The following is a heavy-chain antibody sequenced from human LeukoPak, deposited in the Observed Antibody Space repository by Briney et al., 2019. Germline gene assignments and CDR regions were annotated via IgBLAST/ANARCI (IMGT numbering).Heavy chain of an antibody. CDR1: GGSISSYY. J-gene: IGHJ4*02. V-gene: IGHV4-59*01. D-gene: IGHD2-15*01. CDR2: IYYSGST. Sequence: SETLSPTCTVSGGSISSYYWSWIRQPPGKGLEWIGYIYYSGSTNYNPSLKSRVTISVDTSKNQFSLKLSSVTAAGTAVYYCARGYCSGGSCYPYYFDYWGQGTLVTVSS. CDR3: ARGYCSGGSCYPYYFDY.